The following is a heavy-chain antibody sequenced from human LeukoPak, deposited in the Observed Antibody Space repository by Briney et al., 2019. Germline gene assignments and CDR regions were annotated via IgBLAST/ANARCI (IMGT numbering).Heavy chain of an antibody. D-gene: IGHD7-27*01. J-gene: IGHJ2*01. CDR2: IHYSGSS. CDR3: VRPSGDARVWNFDV. V-gene: IGHV4-59*11. CDR1: GESITSHY. Sequence: SETLSLTCSVSGESITSHYWSWIRQPSGKGLEWIGYIHYSGSSNYNPSLKSRVTMSVDTPKNHFSLKLSSVTAADPAVYYCVRPSGDARVWNFDVWGRGTLVTVSS.